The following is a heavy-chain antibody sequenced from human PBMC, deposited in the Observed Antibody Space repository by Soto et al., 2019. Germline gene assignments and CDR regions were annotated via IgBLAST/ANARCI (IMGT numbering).Heavy chain of an antibody. CDR1: GDSISTVDYF. CDR3: ARGRYCLTGRCFPNWFDS. V-gene: IGHV4-30-4*01. Sequence: SETLSLTCSVSGDSISTVDYFWAWLRQPPGQALEYIGYIYKSATTYYNPSFESRVAISLDTSKSQFSLNVTSVTAADTAVYFCARGRYCLTGRCFPNWFDSWGQGTLVTVSS. CDR2: IYKSATT. J-gene: IGHJ5*01. D-gene: IGHD2-15*01.